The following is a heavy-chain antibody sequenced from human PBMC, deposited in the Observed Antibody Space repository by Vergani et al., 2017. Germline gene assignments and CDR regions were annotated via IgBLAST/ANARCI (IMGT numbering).Heavy chain of an antibody. CDR3: AREGRSGSYYGGLRYYGMDV. J-gene: IGHJ6*02. CDR2: ISSSSSTI. D-gene: IGHD1-26*01. V-gene: IGHV3-48*01. CDR1: GFTFCSYS. Sequence: EVQLVESGGGLVQPGGSLRLSCAASGFTFCSYSMNWVRQAPGKGLEWVSYISSSSSTIYYADSVKGRFTISRDNAKNSLYLQMNSLRAEDTAVYYCAREGRSGSYYGGLRYYGMDVWGQGTTVTVSS.